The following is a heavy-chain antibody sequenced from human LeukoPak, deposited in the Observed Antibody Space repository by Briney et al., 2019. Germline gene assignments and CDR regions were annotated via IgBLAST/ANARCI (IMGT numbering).Heavy chain of an antibody. D-gene: IGHD3-10*01. CDR2: IYYSGST. CDR1: GGSISSYY. CDR3: ARRRTTLVRGVQTAGTIDP. J-gene: IGHJ5*02. V-gene: IGHV4-59*08. Sequence: SETLSLTCTVSGGSISSYYWSWIRQPPGRGLEWIGYIYYSGSTNLNPSLKSRVTISVDTSKNQFSLQLSSVTAADTAVYYCARRRTTLVRGVQTAGTIDPWGQGTLVTVSS.